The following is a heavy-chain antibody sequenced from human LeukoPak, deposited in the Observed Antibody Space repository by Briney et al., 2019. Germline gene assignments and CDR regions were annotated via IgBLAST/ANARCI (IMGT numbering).Heavy chain of an antibody. CDR3: GAARQYVGSFDI. Sequence: GGALRLSCAASGLTFTNYEMYWVRQAPGKRLEGTSYISNSGSTIKYAASVRGRFTISRHNAKKSLYLQMNGLRAEDTGVYDCGAARQYVGSFDIWGQGTLVSVSS. CDR2: ISNSGSTI. D-gene: IGHD3-16*01. V-gene: IGHV3-48*03. J-gene: IGHJ3*02. CDR1: GLTFTNYE.